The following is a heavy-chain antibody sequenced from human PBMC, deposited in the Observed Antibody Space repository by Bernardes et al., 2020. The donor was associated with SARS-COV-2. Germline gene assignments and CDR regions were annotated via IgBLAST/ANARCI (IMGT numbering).Heavy chain of an antibody. Sequence: ASVKVSCKASGYTFTSYDINWVRQATGQGLEWMGWMNPNSGNTGYAQKFQGRVTMTRNTSISTAYMELSSLRSEDTAVYYCARGVTFYQLPSYYYYMDVWGQGTTVTVSS. CDR2: MNPNSGNT. J-gene: IGHJ6*02. CDR3: ARGVTFYQLPSYYYYMDV. V-gene: IGHV1-8*01. D-gene: IGHD2-2*01. CDR1: GYTFTSYD.